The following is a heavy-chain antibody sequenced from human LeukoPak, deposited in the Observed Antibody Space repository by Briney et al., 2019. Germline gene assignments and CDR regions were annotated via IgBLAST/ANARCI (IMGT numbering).Heavy chain of an antibody. CDR3: ARDLGSLSL. CDR2: INHNGGT. Sequence: SETLSLTCSVSGVPISSRSYYWGWIRQPPGKGLEWIGEINHNGGTNYNPSLKSRVTISIDTSKNQFSLKLSSVNAADTAVYYCARDLGSLSLWGQGTLVTVSS. V-gene: IGHV4-39*07. D-gene: IGHD1-26*01. CDR1: GVPISSRSYY. J-gene: IGHJ4*02.